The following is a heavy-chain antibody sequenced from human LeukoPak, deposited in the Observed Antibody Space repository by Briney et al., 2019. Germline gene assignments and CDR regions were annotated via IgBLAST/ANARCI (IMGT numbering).Heavy chain of an antibody. Sequence: GGSLRLSCAASGFTFSNYVIHWVRQAPGKGLEWVTVISYDGSTKNDAASVKGRFAISRENSKNTLYLQMNSLRAEDTAVYYCARDNYYDSSGYYRYYFDYWGQGTLVTVSS. V-gene: IGHV3-30*09. CDR1: GFTFSNYV. D-gene: IGHD3-22*01. CDR2: ISYDGSTK. CDR3: ARDNYYDSSGYYRYYFDY. J-gene: IGHJ4*02.